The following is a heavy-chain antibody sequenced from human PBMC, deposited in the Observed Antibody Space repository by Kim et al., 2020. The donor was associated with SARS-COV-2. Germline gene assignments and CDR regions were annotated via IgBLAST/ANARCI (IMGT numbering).Heavy chain of an antibody. CDR2: IYYSGST. CDR3: ARTTVVTSWWFDP. D-gene: IGHD4-17*01. Sequence: SETLSLTCTVSGGSISSSSYYWGWIRQPPGKGLEWIGSIYYSGSTYYNPSLKSRVTISVDTSKNQFSLKLSSVTAADTAVYYCARTTVVTSWWFDPWGQG. V-gene: IGHV4-39*01. J-gene: IGHJ5*02. CDR1: GGSISSSSYY.